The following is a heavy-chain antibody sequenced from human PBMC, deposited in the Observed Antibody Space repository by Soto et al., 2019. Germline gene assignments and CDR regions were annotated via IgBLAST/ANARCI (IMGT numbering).Heavy chain of an antibody. CDR2: IIANGGT. CDR3: AKDYTVAADPSSVILFDY. V-gene: IGHV3-23*01. D-gene: IGHD2-15*01. Sequence: PGGSLRLYCAASGFTLNHYAMSWVRQAPGKGLEWVSIIIANGGTFYADSVKGRFTISRDNSKNTVYLQMSSLRVEDTAIYYCAKDYTVAADPSSVILFDYWGQGALVTVSS. CDR1: GFTLNHYA. J-gene: IGHJ4*02.